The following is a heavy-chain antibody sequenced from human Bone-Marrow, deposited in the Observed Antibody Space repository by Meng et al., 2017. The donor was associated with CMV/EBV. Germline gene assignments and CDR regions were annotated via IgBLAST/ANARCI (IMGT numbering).Heavy chain of an antibody. CDR1: GGSISSSSYY. CDR2: IYYSGST. Sequence: LSLQGAGPGLVKPSATLSLTCTVSGGSISSSSYYWGWIRQPPGKGLEWIGSIYYSGSTYYNPSLKSRVTISVDTSKNQFSLKLSSVTAADTAVYYCARVLPPGNWFDPWGQGTLVTVSS. CDR3: ARVLPPGNWFDP. D-gene: IGHD3-10*01. J-gene: IGHJ5*02. V-gene: IGHV4-39*07.